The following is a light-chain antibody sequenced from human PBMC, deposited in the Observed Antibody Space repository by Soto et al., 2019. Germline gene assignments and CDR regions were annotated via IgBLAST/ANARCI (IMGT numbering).Light chain of an antibody. Sequence: QSVLTQPASVSGSPGQSITISCTGTISDVGGYDYVSWYQHHPGKAPKLIIYDVSSRPSGVSNRFSASKSGNTASLTISGLQSDDEADYYCSSYTSSATEVFGSGTKLTVL. CDR3: SSYTSSATEV. V-gene: IGLV2-14*03. CDR1: ISDVGGYDY. J-gene: IGLJ1*01. CDR2: DVS.